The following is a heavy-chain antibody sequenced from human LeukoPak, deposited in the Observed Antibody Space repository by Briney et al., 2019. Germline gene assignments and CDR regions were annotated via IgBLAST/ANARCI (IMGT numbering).Heavy chain of an antibody. J-gene: IGHJ6*02. CDR1: GGSFSGYY. D-gene: IGHD5-18*01. V-gene: IGHV4-34*01. CDR3: ARGRYSYGN. CDR2: INHSGST. Sequence: SETLSLTCAVYGGSFSGYYWSWIRQPPGKGLEWIGEINHSGSTNYNPSLKSRVTISVDTSKNQFSLKLSSVTAADPAVYYCARGRYSYGNWGQGTTVTVSS.